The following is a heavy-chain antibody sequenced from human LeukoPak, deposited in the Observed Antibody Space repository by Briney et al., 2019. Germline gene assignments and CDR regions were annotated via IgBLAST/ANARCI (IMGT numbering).Heavy chain of an antibody. CDR3: AREISQAEDWFDP. V-gene: IGHV4-59*01. CDR2: IYYSGST. Sequence: SETLSLTCTVSGGSISSYYWSWIRQPPGKGLEWIGYIYYSGSTNYNPSLKSRVTISVDTSKNQFSLKLSSVTAADTAVYYCAREISQAEDWFDPWGQGTLVTVSS. CDR1: GGSISSYY. J-gene: IGHJ5*02.